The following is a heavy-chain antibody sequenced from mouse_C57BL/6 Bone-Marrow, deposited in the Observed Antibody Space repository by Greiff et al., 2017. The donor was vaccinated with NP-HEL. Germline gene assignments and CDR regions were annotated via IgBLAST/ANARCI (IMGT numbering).Heavy chain of an antibody. D-gene: IGHD2-3*01. CDR3: ARVGWLLPWYFDV. J-gene: IGHJ1*03. Sequence: VQLQQPGAELVKPGASVKLSCKASGYTFTSYWMHWVKQRPGQGLEWIGMIHPNSGSTNYNEKFKSKATLTVDKSSSTAYMQLSSLTSEDSAVYYCARVGWLLPWYFDVWGTGTTVTVSS. CDR2: IHPNSGST. CDR1: GYTFTSYW. V-gene: IGHV1-64*01.